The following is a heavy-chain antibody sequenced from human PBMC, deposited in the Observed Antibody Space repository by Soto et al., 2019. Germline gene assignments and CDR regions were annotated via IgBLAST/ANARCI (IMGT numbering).Heavy chain of an antibody. CDR3: ARDIPKGACHLDY. CDR1: GFTFSSYW. V-gene: IGHV3-7*01. J-gene: IGHJ4*02. CDR2: INEDGSVK. Sequence: EVQLVESGGGLVQPGGSLRLSCAASGFTFSSYWMTWVRQAPGRGLEWVANINEDGSVKGYVDSVKGRFTISRDNARNSLNLQMNSLRAEDTAVYYCARDIPKGACHLDYWGQGTLVTVSS. D-gene: IGHD1-26*01.